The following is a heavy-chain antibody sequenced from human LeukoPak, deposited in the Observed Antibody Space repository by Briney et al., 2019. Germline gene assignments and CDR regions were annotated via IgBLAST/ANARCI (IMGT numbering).Heavy chain of an antibody. Sequence: GGSLRLSCATSGFTLSNYDMHWVRQAPGKGLEWVSMIRYDGNNQYYADSVKGRFTFSRDNSKNTLYLQMNSLRVEDTAVYRCARGRMVRGVTNYYYYMDVWAKGPRSPSR. V-gene: IGHV3-30*02. D-gene: IGHD3-10*01. J-gene: IGHJ6*03. CDR2: IRYDGNNQ. CDR3: ARGRMVRGVTNYYYYMDV. CDR1: GFTLSNYD.